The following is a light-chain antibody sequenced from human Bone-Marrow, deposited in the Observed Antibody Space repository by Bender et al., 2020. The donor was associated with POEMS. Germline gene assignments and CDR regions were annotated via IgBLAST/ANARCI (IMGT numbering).Light chain of an antibody. V-gene: IGLV2-14*03. CDR1: NGDFSDYKH. J-gene: IGLJ3*02. CDR3: FSYAGSYRV. CDR2: DVS. Sequence: QSSLTQPASVSGSPGQSITISCTGTNGDFSDYKHVAWYQRHPGKAPEFIIYDVSNRPSGVSDRFSGSKSVNTAFLTISGLQAEDEAVYYCFSYAGSYRVFGGGTKLTVL.